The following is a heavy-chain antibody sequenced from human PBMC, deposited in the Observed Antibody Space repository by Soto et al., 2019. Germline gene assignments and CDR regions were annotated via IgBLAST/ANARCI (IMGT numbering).Heavy chain of an antibody. Sequence: SETLSLTCTVSGYSGSSGSYWAWIRQPPGKGPEWIASIYHGGTTFYNPSLKSRITISVDTSNNQFSLKLTSVAAADTAVYYCARVHVMVVAGSTFDYWGHGTLVTVSA. CDR1: GYSGSSGSY. V-gene: IGHV4-38-2*02. D-gene: IGHD6-19*01. J-gene: IGHJ4*01. CDR2: IYHGGTT. CDR3: ARVHVMVVAGSTFDY.